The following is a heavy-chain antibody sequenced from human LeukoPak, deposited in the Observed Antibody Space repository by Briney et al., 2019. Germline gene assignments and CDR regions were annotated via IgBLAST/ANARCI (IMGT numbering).Heavy chain of an antibody. CDR1: GGSISSSNW. CDR2: IYHSGST. J-gene: IGHJ4*02. D-gene: IGHD6-13*01. Sequence: SETLSLTCAVSGGSISSSNWWSWVRQPPGKGLEWIGEIYHSGSTNYNPSLKSRVTISVDKSKNQLSLKLSSVTAADTAVYYCASLSPGIAAAGRYYFDYWGQGTLVTVSS. V-gene: IGHV4-4*02. CDR3: ASLSPGIAAAGRYYFDY.